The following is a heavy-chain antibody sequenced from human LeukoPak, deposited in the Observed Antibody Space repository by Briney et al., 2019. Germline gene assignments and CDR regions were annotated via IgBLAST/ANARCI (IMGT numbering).Heavy chain of an antibody. CDR3: AGESNYDYVWGSYRRDY. D-gene: IGHD3-16*02. J-gene: IGHJ4*02. CDR1: GFTFSIYW. V-gene: IGHV3-7*01. CDR2: IKQDGSEK. Sequence: GGSLRLSCAASGFTFSIYWMSWVRQAPGKGLEWVANIKQDGSEKYYVDSVKGRFTISRDNAKNSLYLQMNSLRAEDTAVYYCAGESNYDYVWGSYRRDYWGQGTLVTVSS.